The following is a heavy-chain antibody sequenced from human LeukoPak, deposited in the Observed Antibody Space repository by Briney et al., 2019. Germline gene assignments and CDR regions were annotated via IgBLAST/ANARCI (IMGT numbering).Heavy chain of an antibody. V-gene: IGHV4-4*02. D-gene: IGHD2-2*02. CDR2: VNLQGST. CDR3: ARVYTSWSFDY. J-gene: IGHJ4*02. Sequence: SETLSLTCGVSGGSITSTNYWTWVRQPPGKGLEWIGEVNLQGSTNYNPSLMGRVAISVDMSENHISLQLTSVTAADTAVYYCARVYTSWSFDYWGQGTLVTVSS. CDR1: GGSITSTNY.